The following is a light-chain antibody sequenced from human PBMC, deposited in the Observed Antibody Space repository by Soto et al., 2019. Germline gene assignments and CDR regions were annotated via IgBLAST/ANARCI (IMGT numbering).Light chain of an antibody. CDR1: QSISSSS. J-gene: IGKJ1*01. Sequence: EIVLTQSPGTLSLSPGERVTLSCRASQSISSSSLAWYQQKPGQAPRLLIYDASTRATDIPDRFSGSGSGTDFTLTISRLEPEDFAVYYCQQYGSSPPWTFGQGTKVEI. CDR2: DAS. CDR3: QQYGSSPPWT. V-gene: IGKV3-20*01.